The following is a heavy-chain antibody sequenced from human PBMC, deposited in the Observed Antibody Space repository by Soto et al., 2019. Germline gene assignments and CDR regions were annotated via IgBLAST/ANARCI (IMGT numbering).Heavy chain of an antibody. V-gene: IGHV3-73*02. Sequence: EVQLVESGGDLVQPGGSLKLSCAASGFTFGASNLQWVRQASGKGLEWLGRIGSKGETYATTHAASVQGRFTISRDDSKKTAYLQMNTLESEDTAVYYCSSDDSDWFFNWGRGTLVTVSS. CDR2: IGSKGETYAT. CDR3: SSDDSDWFFN. D-gene: IGHD3-9*01. CDR1: GFTFGASN. J-gene: IGHJ4*02.